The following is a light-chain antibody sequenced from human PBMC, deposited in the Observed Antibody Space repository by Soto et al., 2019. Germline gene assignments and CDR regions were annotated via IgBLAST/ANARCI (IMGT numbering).Light chain of an antibody. Sequence: DIQMTQSPSSLSASVGDRVTITCQASQDISNYLNWYQQKPGKAPKLLIYDASNLETGVPSRFSGSGSGTDFTLTINNLQPEDFATYYCQQSYSTSITFGQGTQREIK. CDR3: QQSYSTSIT. J-gene: IGKJ5*01. CDR1: QDISNY. V-gene: IGKV1-39*01. CDR2: DAS.